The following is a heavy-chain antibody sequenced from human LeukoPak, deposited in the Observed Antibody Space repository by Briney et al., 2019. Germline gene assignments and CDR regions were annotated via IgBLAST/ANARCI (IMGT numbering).Heavy chain of an antibody. D-gene: IGHD1-7*01. Sequence: PSESLSLTCTVSGGSISSYYWSWIRQPPGKGLEWIGYIYYSGSTNYHPSLKSRVIISLDTSKNQFSLKLSSMTAADTAVYYCARHSNWNYDYWGQGTLATVSS. CDR2: IYYSGST. CDR1: GGSISSYY. J-gene: IGHJ4*02. CDR3: ARHSNWNYDY. V-gene: IGHV4-59*08.